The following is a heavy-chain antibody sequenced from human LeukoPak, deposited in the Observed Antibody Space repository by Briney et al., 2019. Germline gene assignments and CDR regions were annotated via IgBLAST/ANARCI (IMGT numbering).Heavy chain of an antibody. J-gene: IGHJ4*02. CDR3: ARDQPGWSSSWYAFDY. CDR1: GYTFTSYY. Sequence: ASVKVSCKASGYTFTSYYMHWVRQAPGQGLEWMGIINPSGGSTSYAQKFQGRVTMTSDMSTSTVYMELSSLRSEDTAVYYCARDQPGWSSSWYAFDYWGQGTLVTVSS. CDR2: INPSGGST. V-gene: IGHV1-46*01. D-gene: IGHD6-13*01.